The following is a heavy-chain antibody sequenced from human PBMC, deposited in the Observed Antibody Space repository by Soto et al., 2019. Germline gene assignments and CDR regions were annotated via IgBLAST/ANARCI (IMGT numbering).Heavy chain of an antibody. V-gene: IGHV4-59*08. Sequence: PSETLSLTCTVSGGCMISYYWSWIRQPPGKGLEWIGFIYYAGSTKYNPSLNSRVTISVDTSKNQFSLTVTSVTAADTAVYYCARGVQQLVESWFDPWGQGTLVTVSS. CDR1: GGCMISYY. J-gene: IGHJ5*02. CDR2: IYYAGST. CDR3: ARGVQQLVESWFDP. D-gene: IGHD6-13*01.